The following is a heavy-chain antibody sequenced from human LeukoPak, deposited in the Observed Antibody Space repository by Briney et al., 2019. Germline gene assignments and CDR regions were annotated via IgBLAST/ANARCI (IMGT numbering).Heavy chain of an antibody. Sequence: ASVKVSCKASGYTFTSYAMHWVRQAPGQRLEWMGWINAGNGYTKYSQKFQGRVTITRDTSASTAYMELSSLRSEDTAVYYCARASVDDAFDIWGQGTMVTVPS. CDR3: ARASVDDAFDI. V-gene: IGHV1-3*01. CDR1: GYTFTSYA. D-gene: IGHD5-12*01. CDR2: INAGNGYT. J-gene: IGHJ3*02.